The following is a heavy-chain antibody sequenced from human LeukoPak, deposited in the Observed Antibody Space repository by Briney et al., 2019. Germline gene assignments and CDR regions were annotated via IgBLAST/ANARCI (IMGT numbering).Heavy chain of an antibody. V-gene: IGHV1-2*02. J-gene: IGHJ1*01. Sequence: ASVKRSCKASGYTFTGYYMHWVRQPPGQGLEWMGWINPNSGGTNYAQDFHGRVTMTRDTSISTAYMELSRLRSDDTAVYYCARAVDSGNLGWGQGRLVSVSS. CDR1: GYTFTGYY. CDR2: INPNSGGT. CDR3: ARAVDSGNLG. D-gene: IGHD1-26*01.